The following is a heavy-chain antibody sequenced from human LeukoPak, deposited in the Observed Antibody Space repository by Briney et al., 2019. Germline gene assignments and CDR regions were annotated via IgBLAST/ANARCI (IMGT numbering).Heavy chain of an antibody. Sequence: SETLSLTCAVYGGSFSGYYWIWIRQPPGKGLEWIGEINHSGSTNYNPSLKSRVTISVDTSKNQFSLKLSSVTAADTAVHYCARGGDLDYWGQGTLVTVSS. CDR2: INHSGST. V-gene: IGHV4-34*01. CDR3: ARGGDLDY. J-gene: IGHJ4*02. D-gene: IGHD2-21*02. CDR1: GGSFSGYY.